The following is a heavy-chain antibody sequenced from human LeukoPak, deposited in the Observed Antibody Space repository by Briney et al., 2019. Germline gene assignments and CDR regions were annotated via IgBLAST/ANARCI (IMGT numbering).Heavy chain of an antibody. CDR1: GYTFTSYY. J-gene: IGHJ4*02. CDR2: INPSGGST. D-gene: IGHD1-26*01. CDR3: ARRPAWYDRESYTIFDY. Sequence: GASVKVSCKASGYTFTSYYMHWVRQAPGQGLEWMGIINPSGGSTSYAQTFQGRVTMTRDTSTSTVYMELSSLRAEDTAVYYCARRPAWYDRESYTIFDYWGQGTLVTVSS. V-gene: IGHV1-46*01.